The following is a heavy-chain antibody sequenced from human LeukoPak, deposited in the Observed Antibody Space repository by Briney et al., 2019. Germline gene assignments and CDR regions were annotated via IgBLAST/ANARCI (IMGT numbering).Heavy chain of an antibody. J-gene: IGHJ4*02. CDR1: GSRLTNYW. CDR2: IVPSDSYT. Sequence: GEPLKTSCKAPGSRLTNYWSSWVRQMPGKGLEWMGRIVPSDSYTDYSPSFQGHVTFSADKSITPAYLQWSSLKASDTAMYYCATLILRAAPYYLDYWGQGTLVTVSS. CDR3: ATLILRAAPYYLDY. V-gene: IGHV5-10-1*01. D-gene: IGHD3-16*01.